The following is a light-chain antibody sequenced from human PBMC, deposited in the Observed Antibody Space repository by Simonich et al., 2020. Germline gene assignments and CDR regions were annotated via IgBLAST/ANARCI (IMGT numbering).Light chain of an antibody. CDR3: QQYGSSPFT. V-gene: IGKV3-20*01. CDR1: QSVSSSY. Sequence: EIVLTQSPGTLSLSPGERATLSCRASQSVSSSYLAWYQQKQGQAPRLLIYGASSRATVITDRFSGSGSGTDFTLTISRLEPEDFAVYYCQQYGSSPFTFGPGTKVDIK. CDR2: GAS. J-gene: IGKJ3*01.